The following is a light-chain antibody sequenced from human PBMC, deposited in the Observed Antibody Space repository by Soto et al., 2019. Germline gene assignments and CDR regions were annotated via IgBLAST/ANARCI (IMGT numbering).Light chain of an antibody. CDR2: DTS. J-gene: IGKJ5*01. V-gene: IGKV3-15*01. Sequence: EIVMAQSSATLSVSPGERATLSCRASQSVSIKLAWYQQKLGQAPRLLIYDTSTRATGIPARFSGSGSGTEFTLTISSLQSEDFAVYYCQQYNNWPPITFGQGTRLEI. CDR1: QSVSIK. CDR3: QQYNNWPPIT.